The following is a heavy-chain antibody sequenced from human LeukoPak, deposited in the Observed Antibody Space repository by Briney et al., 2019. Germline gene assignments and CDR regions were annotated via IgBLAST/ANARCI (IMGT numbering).Heavy chain of an antibody. Sequence: PGGPLRLSCAASGFTVSSNYMSWVRQAPGKGLEWVSVIYSGGSTYYADSVKGRFTISRDNSKNTLYLQMNSLRAEDTAVYYCARDKAAAGTAWFDPWGQGTLVTVSS. D-gene: IGHD6-13*01. J-gene: IGHJ5*02. CDR3: ARDKAAAGTAWFDP. CDR1: GFTVSSNY. CDR2: IYSGGST. V-gene: IGHV3-66*01.